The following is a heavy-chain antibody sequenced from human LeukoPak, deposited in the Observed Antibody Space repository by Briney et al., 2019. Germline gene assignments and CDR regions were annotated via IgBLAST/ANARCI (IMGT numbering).Heavy chain of an antibody. CDR1: GFTFDDYA. J-gene: IGHJ4*02. V-gene: IGHV3-9*01. CDR3: AKRGVVIRVFLVGFHKEANYFDS. Sequence: PGGSLRLSCAASGFTFDDYAMHWVRQAPGKGLEWVSGISWNSGSIGYADSVKGRFTISRDNSRNTLFLQMNSLRAEDTAVYFCAKRGVVIRVFLVGFHKEANYFDSWGQGALVTVSS. CDR2: ISWNSGSI. D-gene: IGHD3-10*01.